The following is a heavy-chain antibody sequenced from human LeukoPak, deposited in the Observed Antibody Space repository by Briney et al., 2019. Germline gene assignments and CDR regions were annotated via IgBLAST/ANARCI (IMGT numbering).Heavy chain of an antibody. V-gene: IGHV4-4*07. CDR3: ARDYLVGAPLDS. J-gene: IGHJ4*02. D-gene: IGHD1-26*01. Sequence: YPSETLSLTCTVSGVSVTNYYWAWVRQPAGKGLEWTGRMYISGSTNYNPSLKSRVTISIDRTKNEFSLRLRSVTAADTAVYYCARDYLVGAPLDSWGQGTLVTVSP. CDR2: MYISGST. CDR1: GVSVTNYY.